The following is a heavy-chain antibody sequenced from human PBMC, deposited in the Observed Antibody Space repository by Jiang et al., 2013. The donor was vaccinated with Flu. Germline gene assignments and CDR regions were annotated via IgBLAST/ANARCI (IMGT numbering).Heavy chain of an antibody. D-gene: IGHD2-2*01. CDR2: IIPITATT. CDR3: ARVVVVPLAMVGYYSYYYMDV. CDR1: GGSFSSYG. V-gene: IGHV1-69*01. J-gene: IGHJ6*03. Sequence: GAEVKKPGSSVKVSCKASGGSFSSYGICWVRQAPGQGLEWMGGIIPITATTNYAQQFQGRVTITADGSTSTAYMELRTLRSEDTAVYYCARVVVVPLAMVGYYSYYYMDVWGRGTTVTVSS.